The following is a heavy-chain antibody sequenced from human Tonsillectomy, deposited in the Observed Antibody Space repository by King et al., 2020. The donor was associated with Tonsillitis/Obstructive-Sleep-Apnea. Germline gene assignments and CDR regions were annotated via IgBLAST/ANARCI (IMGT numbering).Heavy chain of an antibody. CDR1: GGSVSSGSYY. V-gene: IGHV4-61*01. J-gene: IGHJ5*02. D-gene: IGHD2-15*01. CDR2: IYYSGST. CDR3: ARDPLSCSGGSCINWFDP. Sequence: PLQESGPGLVKPSETLSLTCTVSGGSVSSGSYYWSWIRQPPGKGLEWIGYIYYSGSTNYNPSLKSRVTISVDTSKNQFSLKLSSVTAADTAVYYCARDPLSCSGGSCINWFDPWGQGTLVTVSS.